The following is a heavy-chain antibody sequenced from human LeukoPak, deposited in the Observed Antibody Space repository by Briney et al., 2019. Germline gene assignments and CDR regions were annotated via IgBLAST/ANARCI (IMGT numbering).Heavy chain of an antibody. CDR2: INRNGGSR. CDR3: ARDLYYGSGSPSY. V-gene: IGHV3-20*04. J-gene: IGHJ4*02. CDR1: GFTFDDYG. D-gene: IGHD3-10*01. Sequence: PGGSLRLSCAASGFTFDDYGMSSVRQAPGKGLDWVSGINRNGGSRGNADSVKGQFTISRDNAKNSLYLQMNSLRAEDTALYYCARDLYYGSGSPSYWGQGTLVTVSS.